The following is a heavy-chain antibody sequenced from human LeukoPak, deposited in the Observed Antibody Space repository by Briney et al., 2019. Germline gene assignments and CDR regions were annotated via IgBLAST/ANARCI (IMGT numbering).Heavy chain of an antibody. CDR2: ISSSSSTI. CDR3: ARSYYYGSGSYVYYYYGMDV. D-gene: IGHD3-10*01. CDR1: GFTFSSYS. J-gene: IGHJ6*02. Sequence: GGSLRLSCAASGFTFSSYSMKWVRQAPGKGLEWVSYISSSSSTIYYADSVKGRFTISRDNAKNSLYLQMNSLRDEDTAVYYCARSYYYGSGSYVYYYYGMDVWGQGTTVTVSS. V-gene: IGHV3-48*02.